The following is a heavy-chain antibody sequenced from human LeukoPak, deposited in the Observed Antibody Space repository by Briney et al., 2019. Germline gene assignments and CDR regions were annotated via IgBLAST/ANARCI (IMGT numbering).Heavy chain of an antibody. D-gene: IGHD3-16*01. V-gene: IGHV3-48*01. Sequence: GGSLSLTCAASGFTFSSDSLNWGRKAPGQGMEWVSYISSSSSTIYYAGSVKGRFTISRDNAKNSLYLQMNSLRAEDTAVYYCARGGELAFDYWGQGTLVTVSS. CDR3: ARGGELAFDY. CDR2: ISSSSSTI. CDR1: GFTFSSDS. J-gene: IGHJ4*02.